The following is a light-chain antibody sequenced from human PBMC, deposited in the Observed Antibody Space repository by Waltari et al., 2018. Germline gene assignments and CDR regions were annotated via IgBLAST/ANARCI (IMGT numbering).Light chain of an antibody. J-gene: IGKJ5*01. V-gene: IGKV1-NL1*01. Sequence: EIQMTQSPPSLSASVGDRVTITCRASQDISNSLVWYQQKPGIAPKLLFYRGSRFESGVPSRFSGSGSGTDYALTIDGLQPEDFATYYCRQYHSTSITFGQGTRLEIK. CDR2: RGS. CDR1: QDISNS. CDR3: RQYHSTSIT.